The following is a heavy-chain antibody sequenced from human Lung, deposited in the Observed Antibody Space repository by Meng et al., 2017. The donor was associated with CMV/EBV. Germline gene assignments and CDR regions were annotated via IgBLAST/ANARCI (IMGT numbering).Heavy chain of an antibody. V-gene: IGHV3-23*03. CDR1: GFTFSDFD. Sequence: GESLKISCAASGFTFSDFDMSWVRQAPGKGLEWVSVIYSGGRSTSYADSVKGRFTISRDNSKNTLYLQMNRLRADDTAVYYCAKMYCGTTSCYIFDFWGLGTLVTVSS. D-gene: IGHD2-2*02. CDR3: AKMYCGTTSCYIFDF. CDR2: IYSGGRST. J-gene: IGHJ4*02.